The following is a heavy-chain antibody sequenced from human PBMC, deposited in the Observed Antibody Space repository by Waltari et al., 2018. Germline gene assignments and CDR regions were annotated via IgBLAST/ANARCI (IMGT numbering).Heavy chain of an antibody. CDR1: GGSFSGYY. Sequence: QVQLQQWGAGLLKPSETLSLTCAVYGGSFSGYYWSWIRQPPGKGLEGIGEINHSGSTNYNPSLKSRVTISVATSKNQFSLKLSSVTAADTAVYYCARGHISAFDIWGQGTMVTVSS. CDR3: ARGHISAFDI. J-gene: IGHJ3*02. D-gene: IGHD2-21*01. V-gene: IGHV4-34*01. CDR2: INHSGST.